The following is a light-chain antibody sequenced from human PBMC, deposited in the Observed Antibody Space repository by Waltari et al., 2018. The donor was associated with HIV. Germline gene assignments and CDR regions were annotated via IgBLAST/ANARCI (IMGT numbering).Light chain of an antibody. V-gene: IGLV2-14*03. CDR3: SSYTKTLYVI. J-gene: IGLJ2*01. Sequence: QSALTQPASVSGSPGQSITISCTGTSNDVGGYNYVSWYQQHPGKAPKLMIYDVTTRPSGFSYRFSGSKSGITASLTISGLQAEYEADYYCSSYTKTLYVIFGGGTKLTVL. CDR2: DVT. CDR1: SNDVGGYNY.